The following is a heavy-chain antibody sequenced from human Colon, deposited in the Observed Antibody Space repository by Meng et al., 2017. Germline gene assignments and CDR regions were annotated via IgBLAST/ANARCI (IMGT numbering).Heavy chain of an antibody. J-gene: IGHJ4*02. CDR3: ARGGGCVNGVCGSLDY. CDR2: IHPSGGT. CDR1: GVSITTNNW. V-gene: IGHV4-4*02. Sequence: QGALEEPGPGLLKPSGTLSLTGAVSGVSITTNNWWSWVRQPPGKGLEWIGEIHPSGGTNYNPSLKSRVTMSIDNSKRQFSLNLSSVTAADTAVYYCARGGGCVNGVCGSLDYWGQGTLVTVSS. D-gene: IGHD2-8*01.